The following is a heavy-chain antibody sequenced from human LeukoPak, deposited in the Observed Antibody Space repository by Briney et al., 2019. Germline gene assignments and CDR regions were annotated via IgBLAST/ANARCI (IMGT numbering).Heavy chain of an antibody. V-gene: IGHV1-18*01. CDR1: GYTFTSYG. J-gene: IGHJ4*02. Sequence: ASVKVSCTASGYTFTSYGISWVRQAPGQGLEWMGWISAYNGNTNYAQKLQGRVTMTTDTSTSTAYMELRSLRSDDTAVYYCARDFWYYYDSSGYYYDYWGQGTLVTVSS. CDR3: ARDFWYYYDSSGYYYDY. D-gene: IGHD3-22*01. CDR2: ISAYNGNT.